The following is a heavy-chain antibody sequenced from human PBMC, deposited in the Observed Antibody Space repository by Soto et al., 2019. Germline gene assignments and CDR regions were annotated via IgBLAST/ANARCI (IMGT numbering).Heavy chain of an antibody. CDR2: IFYSGST. D-gene: IGHD6-19*01. CDR1: SGSISSTIYS. J-gene: IGHJ6*02. CDR3: ARDSSGWPPGMDV. Sequence: SETLSLTCTVSSGSISSTIYSWDWIRQPPGKGLEWIGSIFYSGSTNYNPSLKSRVTISVDTSKNQFSLKLSSVTAADTAVYYCARDSSGWPPGMDVWGQGTTVTVSS. V-gene: IGHV4-39*07.